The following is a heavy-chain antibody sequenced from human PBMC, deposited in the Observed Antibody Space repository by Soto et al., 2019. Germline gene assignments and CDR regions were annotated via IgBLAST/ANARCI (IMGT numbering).Heavy chain of an antibody. CDR3: ARSLLGAAFDI. J-gene: IGHJ3*02. V-gene: IGHV4-39*01. D-gene: IGHD2-15*01. Sequence: QLQLQESGPGLVKPSETLSLTCTVSGGSISSSSYYWGWIRQPPGKGLEWIGSIYYSGSTYYNPSRKSRVTISVDTSKNQFSLKLISVTAADTAVYYCARSLLGAAFDIWGQGTMVTVSS. CDR1: GGSISSSSYY. CDR2: IYYSGST.